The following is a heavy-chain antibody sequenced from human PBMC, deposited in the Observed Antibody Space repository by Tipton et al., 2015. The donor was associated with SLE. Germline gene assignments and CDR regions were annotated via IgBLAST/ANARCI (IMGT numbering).Heavy chain of an antibody. D-gene: IGHD2-2*01. CDR3: ARDSRYQLTYYYMDV. Sequence: LRLSCSVSGDSLSSNNYYWGWIRQSPAQGLEWIGTIHYAGGTYYNPSLRSRLTISVDTSKNQFSLNLSSVTAADTAVYYCARDSRYQLTYYYMDVWGQGTTVTVSS. J-gene: IGHJ6*03. CDR2: IHYAGGT. CDR1: GDSLSSNNYY. V-gene: IGHV4-39*07.